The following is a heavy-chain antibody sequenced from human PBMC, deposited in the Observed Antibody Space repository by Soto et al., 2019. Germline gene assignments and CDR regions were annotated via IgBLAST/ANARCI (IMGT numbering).Heavy chain of an antibody. CDR1: GFTVSSNY. CDR3: VRDGGREYYDSSGYYLG. J-gene: IGHJ4*02. V-gene: IGHV3-53*02. D-gene: IGHD3-22*01. Sequence: EVQLVETGGGLIQPGGSLRLSCAASGFTVSSNYMSWVRQAPGKGLEWVSVIYSGGSTYYADSVKGRFTISRDNSKNTLYLQMNSLRAEDTAVYYCVRDGGREYYDSSGYYLGWGQGTLVTVSS. CDR2: IYSGGST.